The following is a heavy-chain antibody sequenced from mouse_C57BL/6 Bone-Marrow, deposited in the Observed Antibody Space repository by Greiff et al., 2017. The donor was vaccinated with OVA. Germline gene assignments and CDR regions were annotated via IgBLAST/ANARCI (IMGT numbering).Heavy chain of an antibody. J-gene: IGHJ2*01. D-gene: IGHD2-3*01. V-gene: IGHV7-1*01. CDR1: GFTFSDFY. Sequence: EVNLVESGGGLVQSGRSLRLSCATSGFTFSDFYMEWVRQAPGKGLEWIAASRNKANDYTTEYSASVKGRFIVSRDNSQSILYLQMNALRAEDTAIYYCARENYDGYNYYDYWGQGTTLTVSS. CDR3: ARENYDGYNYYDY. CDR2: SRNKANDYTT.